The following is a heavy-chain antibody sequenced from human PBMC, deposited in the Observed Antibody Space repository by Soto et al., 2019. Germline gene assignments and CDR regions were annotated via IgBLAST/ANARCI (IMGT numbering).Heavy chain of an antibody. J-gene: IGHJ4*02. V-gene: IGHV1-69*01. CDR1: GGTFSSYA. Sequence: QVQLVQSGAEVKKPGSSVKVSCKASGGTFSSYAISWVRQAPGQGLEWMGGIIPIFGTANYAQKFQGRVTITADESTSPAYMALRSLRSEDTAVYYCARAGSGYSGYDYNHDYWGQGTLVTVSS. CDR2: IIPIFGTA. D-gene: IGHD5-12*01. CDR3: ARAGSGYSGYDYNHDY.